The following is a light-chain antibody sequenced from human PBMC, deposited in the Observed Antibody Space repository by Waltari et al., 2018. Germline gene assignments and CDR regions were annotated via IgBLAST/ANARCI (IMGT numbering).Light chain of an antibody. Sequence: CWYQQKPGQSPVVVMYQDRKRPAGIPERFSGSNSGNTATLTISGTQAMDEADYYCQAWDSSIVVIGGGTKLTVL. V-gene: IGLV3-1*01. J-gene: IGLJ2*01. CDR2: QDR. CDR3: QAWDSSIVV.